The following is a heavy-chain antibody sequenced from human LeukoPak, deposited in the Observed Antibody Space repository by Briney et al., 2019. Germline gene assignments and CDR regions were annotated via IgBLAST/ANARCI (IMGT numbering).Heavy chain of an antibody. Sequence: SQTLSLTCTVSGGSINSGGYYWSWIRQPAGKGLEWIGRTYSTGNTNYKPSLESRVTISVDTSKNQLSLKLTSVTAADTAIYYCTRGCSGGSCYSGYGMDVWGQGTTVTVSS. CDR2: TYSTGNT. J-gene: IGHJ6*02. D-gene: IGHD2-15*01. CDR1: GGSINSGGYY. CDR3: TRGCSGGSCYSGYGMDV. V-gene: IGHV4-61*02.